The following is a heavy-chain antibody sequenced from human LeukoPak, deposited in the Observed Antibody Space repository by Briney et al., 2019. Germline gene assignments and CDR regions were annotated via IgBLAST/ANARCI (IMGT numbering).Heavy chain of an antibody. V-gene: IGHV3-23*01. CDR1: GFTFSNYA. Sequence: GGSLRLSCAASGFTFSNYAVTWVRQAPGKGLEWVATITNGAGATYYADSVTGRFTISRDKAKSSLYLQMNSVRAEDTAVYYCAKDAGGTPPMHRRDYWGQGALVTVSS. CDR2: ITNGAGAT. D-gene: IGHD1-1*01. J-gene: IGHJ4*02. CDR3: AKDAGGTPPMHRRDY.